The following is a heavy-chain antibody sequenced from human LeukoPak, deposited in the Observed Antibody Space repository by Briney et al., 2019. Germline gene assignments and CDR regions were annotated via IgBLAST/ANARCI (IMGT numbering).Heavy chain of an antibody. D-gene: IGHD6-19*01. CDR2: IYYSGST. CDR3: ARGIAVAGIPFDY. V-gene: IGHV4-59*08. Sequence: EASETLSLTCTVSGGSISSYYWSWIRQPPGKGLEWIGYIYYSGSTNYNPSLKSRVTIPVDTSKNQFSLKLSSVTAADTAVYYRARGIAVAGIPFDYWGQGTLVTVSS. J-gene: IGHJ4*02. CDR1: GGSISSYY.